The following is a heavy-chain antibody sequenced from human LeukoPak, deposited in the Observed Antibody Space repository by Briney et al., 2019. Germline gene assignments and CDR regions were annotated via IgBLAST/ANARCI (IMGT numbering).Heavy chain of an antibody. Sequence: PSETLSLTCTVSGGSISSYYWTWIRQPPGKGLEWIGYIYYSGSSNYNPSLKSRVTISVDTSKDQFSLKLSSVTAADTAVYYCARVGSYLVYYDAFDIWGQGTMVTVSS. D-gene: IGHD1-26*01. J-gene: IGHJ3*02. CDR1: GGSISSYY. V-gene: IGHV4-59*01. CDR3: ARVGSYLVYYDAFDI. CDR2: IYYSGSS.